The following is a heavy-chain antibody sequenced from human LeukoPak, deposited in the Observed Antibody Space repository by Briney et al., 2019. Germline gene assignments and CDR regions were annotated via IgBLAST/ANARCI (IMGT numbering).Heavy chain of an antibody. Sequence: GGSLRLSCAASGFTVNSNYMSGVRQAPGKGLEGVSVIYRAGSTYYADSVKGGFTISRDNSKNTLYLKMNSLRAEDTAVYYCAGGFEGHYYDSSTSIWGQETMVTVSS. CDR3: AGGFEGHYYDSSTSI. D-gene: IGHD3-22*01. V-gene: IGHV3-53*01. J-gene: IGHJ3*02. CDR2: IYRAGST. CDR1: GFTVNSNY.